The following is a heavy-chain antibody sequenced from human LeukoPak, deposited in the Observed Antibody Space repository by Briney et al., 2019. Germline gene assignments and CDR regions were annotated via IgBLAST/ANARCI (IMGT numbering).Heavy chain of an antibody. CDR1: GFTLGDYA. Sequence: GGSLRLPLTASGFTLGDYAMSCVRQPPGRGREWGGFIISKAYGGTTQYGASVKGIFTSSRDDSKSIAYLQMNSLKTGDTAVYYCTRAEDIVVVPAANQFDYWGQGTLVTVSS. CDR2: IISKAYGGTT. D-gene: IGHD2-2*01. J-gene: IGHJ4*02. CDR3: TRAEDIVVVPAANQFDY. V-gene: IGHV3-49*04.